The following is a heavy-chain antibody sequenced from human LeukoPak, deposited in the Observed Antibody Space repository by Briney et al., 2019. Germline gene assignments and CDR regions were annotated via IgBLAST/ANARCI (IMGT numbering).Heavy chain of an antibody. CDR3: ARDNVRHYFDY. CDR2: IKQDGSEK. CDR1: GFTFSSYW. D-gene: IGHD2-8*01. Sequence: GGSLRLSCAASGFTFSSYWMSWVRQAPGEGLEWVANIKQDGSEKYYVDSVKGRFTISRDNAKNSLYLQMNSLRAEDTAVYYCARDNVRHYFDYWGQGTLVTVSS. J-gene: IGHJ4*02. V-gene: IGHV3-7*01.